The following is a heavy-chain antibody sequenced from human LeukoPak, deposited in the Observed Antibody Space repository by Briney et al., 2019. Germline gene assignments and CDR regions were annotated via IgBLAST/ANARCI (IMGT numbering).Heavy chain of an antibody. V-gene: IGHV4-39*01. D-gene: IGHD2-2*02. J-gene: IGHJ5*02. CDR3: ARIVVVPAAIPGGDWFDP. CDR2: IYYSGST. CDR1: GGSISSSSYY. Sequence: SETLSLTCTVSGGSISSSSYYWGWIRQPPGKGLEWIGSIYYSGSTYYNPSLKSRVTISVDTSKNQFSLKLSSVTAADTAVYYCARIVVVPAAIPGGDWFDPWGQGTLVTVSS.